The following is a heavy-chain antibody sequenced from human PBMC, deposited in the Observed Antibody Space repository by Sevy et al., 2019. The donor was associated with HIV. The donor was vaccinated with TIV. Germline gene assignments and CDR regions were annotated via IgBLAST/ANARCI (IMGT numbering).Heavy chain of an antibody. V-gene: IGHV3-30*04. CDR2: ISFDGSNK. D-gene: IGHD1-7*01. J-gene: IGHJ6*02. CDR1: GFTFSGYA. Sequence: GGSLRLSCKPSGFTFSGYALHWIRQAPGKRLEWLAVISFDGSNKYYADSLKGRFTISRDNFKDTLYLHMSSLTPDDTAVYFCARRGDWNSDDFDRPPLYPYGMDVWGQGIAVTVSS. CDR3: ARRGDWNSDDFDRPPLYPYGMDV.